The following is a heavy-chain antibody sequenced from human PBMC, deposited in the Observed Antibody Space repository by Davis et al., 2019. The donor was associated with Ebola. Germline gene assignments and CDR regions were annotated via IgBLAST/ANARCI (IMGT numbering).Heavy chain of an antibody. J-gene: IGHJ5*02. CDR3: TKSENYLT. Sequence: GGSLRLSCAASGFTFSSYWMSWVRQAPGKGLEWVASITWNSNEVAYADSVKGRFIISRDNAKSSLFLQMNSLRPEDTASYYCTKSENYLTWGQGTLVLVSS. V-gene: IGHV3-7*03. CDR1: GFTFSSYW. CDR2: ITWNSNEV. D-gene: IGHD1-7*01.